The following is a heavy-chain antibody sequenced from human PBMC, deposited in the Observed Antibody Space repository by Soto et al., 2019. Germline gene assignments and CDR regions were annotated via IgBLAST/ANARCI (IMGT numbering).Heavy chain of an antibody. J-gene: IGHJ6*02. Sequence: QGQLVESGGGVVQPGPSLRLSCEASAFIFSRYGMHWVRQAQGKGLEWVAVISYDGSNKYYAESVKGRFIISRDKSENTLYLQMNSLRAEDTAVYYCAKDLGSGKPYYYYAMDVWGQGTTVTVSS. CDR1: AFIFSRYG. D-gene: IGHD3-10*01. V-gene: IGHV3-30*18. CDR3: AKDLGSGKPYYYYAMDV. CDR2: ISYDGSNK.